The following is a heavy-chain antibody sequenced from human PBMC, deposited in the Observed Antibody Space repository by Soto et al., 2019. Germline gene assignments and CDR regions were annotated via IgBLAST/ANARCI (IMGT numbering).Heavy chain of an antibody. D-gene: IGHD3-22*01. CDR2: IYWDDDK. J-gene: IGHJ3*02. CDR1: GFSFSTNGVG. Sequence: GSGPTLVNPTQTLTLTCTFSGFSFSTNGVGVAWIRQPPGGALEWLALIYWDDDKKYNPSLRSRLSITRDTSKNQVLFTMSNMDPVDTAAYYCAHRHYYHDSSSYTKVFDIWGQGTMVTGSS. V-gene: IGHV2-5*02. CDR3: AHRHYYHDSSSYTKVFDI.